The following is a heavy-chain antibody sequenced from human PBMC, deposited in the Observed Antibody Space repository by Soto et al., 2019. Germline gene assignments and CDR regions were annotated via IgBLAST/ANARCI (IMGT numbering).Heavy chain of an antibody. V-gene: IGHV3-23*01. D-gene: IGHD4-17*01. Sequence: GGSLRLSCAASGFTFITYAMSWVRQAPGKGPEWVSVISGIADITYYADSVKGRFTISRDNSKNTVYLQMNSLRAEDTAVYDCARHRLFGDSVRWFDPWGQGTLVTVSS. CDR2: ISGIADIT. CDR3: ARHRLFGDSVRWFDP. CDR1: GFTFITYA. J-gene: IGHJ5*02.